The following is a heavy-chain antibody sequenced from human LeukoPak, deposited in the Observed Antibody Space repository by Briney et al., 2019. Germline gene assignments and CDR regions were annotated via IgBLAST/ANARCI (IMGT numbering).Heavy chain of an antibody. CDR1: GYTFTSYG. J-gene: IGHJ3*02. CDR3: ARLGVHNAFDI. CDR2: ISAYNGNT. V-gene: IGHV1-18*01. Sequence: ASVKVSCKASGYTFTSYGISWVRQAPGQGLEWMGWISAYNGNTNYAQKLQGRVTMTRDTSTSTVYMELSSLRSEDTAVYYCARLGVHNAFDIWGQGTMVTVSS. D-gene: IGHD3-16*01.